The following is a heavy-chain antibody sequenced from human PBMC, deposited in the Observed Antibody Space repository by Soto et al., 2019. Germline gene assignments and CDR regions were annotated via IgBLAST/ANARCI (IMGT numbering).Heavy chain of an antibody. Sequence: EVQLLESGGGLVQPGGSLRLSCAASGLTFSLYPSSWVRQDPGKGLEWVSAVSGSATTTYYADSVKGRFTISRDNSKNTVHLQMNSLRAEDTAVYYCAKSLSTSWYPFDYWGQGTLVTVSS. CDR2: VSGSATTT. D-gene: IGHD6-13*01. V-gene: IGHV3-23*01. CDR3: AKSLSTSWYPFDY. J-gene: IGHJ4*02. CDR1: GLTFSLYP.